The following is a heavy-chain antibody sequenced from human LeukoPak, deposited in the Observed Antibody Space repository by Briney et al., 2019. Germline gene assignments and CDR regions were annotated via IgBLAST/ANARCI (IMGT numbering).Heavy chain of an antibody. D-gene: IGHD1-26*01. CDR2: ISGGSDTI. Sequence: GGSLRLSCAASGFTFRNYWMGWVRQAPGKGLEWLAYISGGSDTIYYADSVQGRFTISRDNAKTSLYLQLSSLRAEDTAVYYCARDSEWELPGGGGYDIWGQGTMVTVSS. CDR3: ARDSEWELPGGGGYDI. V-gene: IGHV3-48*04. CDR1: GFTFRNYW. J-gene: IGHJ3*02.